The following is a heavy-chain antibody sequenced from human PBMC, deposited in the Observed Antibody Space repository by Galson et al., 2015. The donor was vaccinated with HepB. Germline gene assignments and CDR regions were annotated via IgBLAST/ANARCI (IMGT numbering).Heavy chain of an antibody. D-gene: IGHD4-17*01. Sequence: SLRLSCAASGFTFSGSAMHWVRQASGKGLEWVGRIRSKANSYATAYAASVKGRFTISRDDSKNTAYLQMNSLRAEDTAVYYCARERFYGDYENAFDIWGQGTMVTVSS. CDR1: GFTFSGSA. V-gene: IGHV3-73*01. CDR2: IRSKANSYAT. J-gene: IGHJ3*02. CDR3: ARERFYGDYENAFDI.